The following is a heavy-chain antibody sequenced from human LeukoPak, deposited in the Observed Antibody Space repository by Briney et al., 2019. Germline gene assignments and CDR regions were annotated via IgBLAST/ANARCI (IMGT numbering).Heavy chain of an antibody. CDR2: ISSSGSTI. CDR3: ARDLYPYSSGWSAIDY. CDR1: GFTFSDYY. D-gene: IGHD6-19*01. J-gene: IGHJ4*02. V-gene: IGHV3-11*01. Sequence: GRSLRLSCAASGFTFSDYYMSWIRQAPGKGLEWVSYISSSGSTIYYADSVKGRFTISRDNAKNSLYLQMNSLRAEDTAVYYCARDLYPYSSGWSAIDYWGQGTLVTVSS.